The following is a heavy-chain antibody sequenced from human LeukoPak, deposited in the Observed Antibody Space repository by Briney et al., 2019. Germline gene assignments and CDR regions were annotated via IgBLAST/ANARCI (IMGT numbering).Heavy chain of an antibody. CDR1: GFTFDDYA. V-gene: IGHV3-9*01. Sequence: GGSLRLSCAASGFTFDDYAMHWVRQAPGKGLEWVSGISWNSGSIGYADSVKGRFTISRDNAKNSLYLQMNSLRAEDTALYYCAKSPYYYDSSGYSYYFDYWGQGTLVTVSS. CDR2: ISWNSGSI. J-gene: IGHJ4*02. D-gene: IGHD3-22*01. CDR3: AKSPYYYDSSGYSYYFDY.